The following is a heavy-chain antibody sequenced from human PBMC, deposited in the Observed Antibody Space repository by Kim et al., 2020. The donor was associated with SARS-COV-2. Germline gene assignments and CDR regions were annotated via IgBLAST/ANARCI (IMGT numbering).Heavy chain of an antibody. V-gene: IGHV3-30*02. CDR3: AKEPSSSQNPMDGY. D-gene: IGHD2-2*01. J-gene: IGHJ4*02. Sequence: ADSVKGRFTISRDNSKNTLSLQMNSLRAEDTALYYCAKEPSSSQNPMDGYWGQGTLVTVSS.